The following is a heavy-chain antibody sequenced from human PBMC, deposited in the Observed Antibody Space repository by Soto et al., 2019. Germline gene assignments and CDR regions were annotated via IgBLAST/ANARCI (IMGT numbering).Heavy chain of an antibody. CDR3: ARERFSSLGWVDS. J-gene: IGHJ5*01. V-gene: IGHV4-59*12. CDR2: LYHTGHS. D-gene: IGHD2-2*01. Sequence: SETLSLTCTVSGVPFISYYWSWIRQAPGKRLEWLGSLYHTGHSSHNPSLQSRLTLSMDSAKNQSKMQLSSATAADTAVYYCARERFSSLGWVDSWGQGILVTVSS. CDR1: GVPFISYY.